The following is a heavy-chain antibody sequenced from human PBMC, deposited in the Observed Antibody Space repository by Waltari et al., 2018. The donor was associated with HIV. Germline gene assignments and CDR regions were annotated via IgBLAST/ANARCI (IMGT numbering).Heavy chain of an antibody. CDR1: GYAFTTFY. CDR3: ARGGPLSGPATPFDR. J-gene: IGHJ5*02. V-gene: IGHV1-46*01. CDR2: VKPTSGTT. Sequence: QVQLVQSGAEVKKPGASVRLSCKASGYAFTTFYIHWLRQAPGQSPEWMGMVKPTSGTTSNTRRFQGRVTMARDTSTSTAYMELTGLKSEDTAFYYCARGGPLSGPATPFDRWGQGTLITVSS.